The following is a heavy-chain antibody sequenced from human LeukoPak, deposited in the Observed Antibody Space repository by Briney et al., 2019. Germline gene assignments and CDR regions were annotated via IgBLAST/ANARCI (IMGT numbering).Heavy chain of an antibody. V-gene: IGHV3-7*03. J-gene: IGHJ6*02. D-gene: IGHD3-16*01. CDR3: ARGGGLDV. Sequence: GGSLRLSCVASGFTFSSYWMSWVRQAPGKGLEWVASINHNGNVNYYVDSVKGRFTISRDNAKNSLYLQMSNLRAEDTAVYFCARGGGLDVWGQGATVTVSS. CDR1: GFTFSSYW. CDR2: INHNGNVN.